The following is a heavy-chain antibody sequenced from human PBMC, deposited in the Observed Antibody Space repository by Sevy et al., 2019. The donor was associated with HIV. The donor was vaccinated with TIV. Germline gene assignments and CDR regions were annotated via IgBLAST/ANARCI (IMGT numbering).Heavy chain of an antibody. D-gene: IGHD2-21*01. J-gene: IGHJ6*02. CDR3: ARDLPSAVINPFYYYGMDV. CDR2: ISYDGGNL. CDR1: GFTFSIYA. Sequence: GGSLRLSCAASGFTFSIYAIHWVRQAPGKGLEWVTVISYDGGNLYYADSVKGRFTVSRDNSKNTVYLQMNSLSPEDTAVYYCARDLPSAVINPFYYYGMDVWGQGTTVTVSS. V-gene: IGHV3-30*04.